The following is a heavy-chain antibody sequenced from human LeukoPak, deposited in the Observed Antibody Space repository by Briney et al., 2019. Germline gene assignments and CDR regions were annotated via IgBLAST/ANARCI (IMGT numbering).Heavy chain of an antibody. CDR3: AKDRSWAATTTRLYSFDY. D-gene: IGHD1-26*01. V-gene: IGHV3-23*01. CDR1: GFTFSSYS. Sequence: PGGSLRLSCAASGFTFSSYSMNWARQAPGKGLEWVSGISGSGGSTYYADSVKGRFTISRDNSKNTLYLQMSSLRAEDTAVYYCAKDRSWAATTTRLYSFDYWGQGTLVTVSS. J-gene: IGHJ4*02. CDR2: ISGSGGST.